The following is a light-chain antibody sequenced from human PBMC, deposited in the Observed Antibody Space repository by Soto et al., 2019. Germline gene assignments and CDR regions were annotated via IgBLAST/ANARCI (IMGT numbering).Light chain of an antibody. CDR2: DVG. Sequence: QSVLTQPASVSGSPGQSITISCTGTHSDIGNYNYVSWYQHLPGKAPKLMIYDVGSRPSGVSSRFSGSKSGNTASLAISGLQAEDGADYYCNSYREAHPRFYVFGTGTKGTAL. J-gene: IGLJ1*01. CDR1: HSDIGNYNY. V-gene: IGLV2-14*03. CDR3: NSYREAHPRFYV.